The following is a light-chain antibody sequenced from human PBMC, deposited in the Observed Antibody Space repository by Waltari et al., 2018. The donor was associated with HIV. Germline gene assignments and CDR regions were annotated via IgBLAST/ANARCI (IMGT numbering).Light chain of an antibody. CDR3: QKYNDPLLT. J-gene: IGKJ4*01. V-gene: IGKV1-33*01. Sequence: DIQMTQSPSSLSASVGDRVTITCQASQGISNYLNWYQQKPGTAPKLLVYDASLLYTGVPSRFSGAGSGTYFTLTISRLQPEDVATYYCQKYNDPLLTFGGGTKVQI. CDR2: DAS. CDR1: QGISNY.